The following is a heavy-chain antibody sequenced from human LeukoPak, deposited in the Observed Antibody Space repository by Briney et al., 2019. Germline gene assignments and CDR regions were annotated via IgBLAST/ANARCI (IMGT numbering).Heavy chain of an antibody. CDR2: INPNSGDT. CDR3: ARDYCSSTSCLFDY. CDR1: GYTFTGYH. Sequence: ASVNVSCKASGYTFTGYHMHWVRRAPGQGLEWMGRINPNSGDTNYAQKFQGRVTMTRDTSISTAYMELSRLRSDDTAVYYCARDYCSSTSCLFDYWGQGALVTVSP. J-gene: IGHJ4*02. D-gene: IGHD2-2*01. V-gene: IGHV1-2*06.